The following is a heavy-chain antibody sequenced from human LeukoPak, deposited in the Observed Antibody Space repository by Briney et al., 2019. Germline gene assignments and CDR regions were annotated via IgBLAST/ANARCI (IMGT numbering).Heavy chain of an antibody. D-gene: IGHD4-11*01. CDR1: GGSISSYY. V-gene: IGHV4-59*01. CDR2: IYYSGST. Sequence: SGTLSLTCTVSGGSISSYYWSWIRQPPGKGLEWIGYIYYSGSTNYNPSLKSRVTISVDTSKNQFSLKLSSVTAADTAVYYCARDASSYSNYYFDYWGQGTLVTVSS. CDR3: ARDASSYSNYYFDY. J-gene: IGHJ4*02.